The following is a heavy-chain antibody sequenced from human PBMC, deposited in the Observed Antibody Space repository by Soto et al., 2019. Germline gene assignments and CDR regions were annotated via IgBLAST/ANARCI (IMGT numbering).Heavy chain of an antibody. CDR3: ARGDIVLVPAAMPYYYGMDV. Sequence: SETLSLTCTVSGGSIGGGSCYRGWIGKPQGKGLEWIGSIYYSGSTYYNPSLKSRVTISVDTSKNQFSLKLSSVTAADTAVYYCARGDIVLVPAAMPYYYGMDVWGQGTTVTVS. CDR1: GGSIGGGSCY. CDR2: IYYSGST. J-gene: IGHJ6*02. V-gene: IGHV4-39*01. D-gene: IGHD2-2*01.